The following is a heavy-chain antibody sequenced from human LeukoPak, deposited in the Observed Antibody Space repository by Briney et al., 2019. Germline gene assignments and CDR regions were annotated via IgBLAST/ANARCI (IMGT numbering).Heavy chain of an antibody. J-gene: IGHJ6*03. CDR3: ARGEAGGYYMDV. Sequence: PGGSLRLSCAASGFTFSGYGMHWVRQAPGKGLEWMAFVRYDSSNKYYADSVKGRFTVSRDNSKNMLYLQMNSLRSEDTAVYYCARGEAGGYYMDVWGKGTTVTVSS. CDR1: GFTFSGYG. V-gene: IGHV3-30*02. CDR2: VRYDSSNK.